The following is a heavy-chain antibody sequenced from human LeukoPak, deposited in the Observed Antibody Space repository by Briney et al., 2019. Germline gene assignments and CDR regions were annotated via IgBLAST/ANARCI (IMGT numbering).Heavy chain of an antibody. J-gene: IGHJ4*02. CDR2: ISSSGHST. V-gene: IGHV3-23*01. CDR1: GFTFSSYA. CDR3: AKAEDYPIF. Sequence: PGGSLRLSCAASGFTFSSYAMSWVRQAPGKGLEWVSVISSSGHSTHYADSVKGRFTISRDNSKNTLYLQMNSLRAEDTAVYYCAKAEDYPIFWGQGTLVTVSS. D-gene: IGHD4-11*01.